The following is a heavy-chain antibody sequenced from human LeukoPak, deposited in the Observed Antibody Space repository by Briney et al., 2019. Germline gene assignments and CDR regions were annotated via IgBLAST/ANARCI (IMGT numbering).Heavy chain of an antibody. CDR1: VFSFRHDQ. CDR2: IREDGSDD. V-gene: IGHV3-7*03. CDR3: ARGDGYYFGF. Sequence: GGSLRLSCAASVFSFRHDQMSWVRLAPWKGLAWVANIREDGSDDTYAASVKGRFTVSRDNARNSLFLQMKSLRAEDTAVYYCARGDGYYFGFWGQGTPVTVSS. J-gene: IGHJ4*02.